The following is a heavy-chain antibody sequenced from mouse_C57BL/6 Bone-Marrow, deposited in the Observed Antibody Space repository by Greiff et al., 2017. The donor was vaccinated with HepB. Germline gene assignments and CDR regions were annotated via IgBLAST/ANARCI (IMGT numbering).Heavy chain of an antibody. J-gene: IGHJ3*01. V-gene: IGHV1-15*01. Sequence: VQLKQSGAELVRPGASVTLSCKASGYTFTDYEMHWVKQTPVHGLEWIGAIDPETGGTAYNQKFKGKAILTADKSSSTAYMELRSLTSEDSAVYYCTRLRRTWFAYWGQGTLVTVSA. CDR3: TRLRRTWFAY. CDR1: GYTFTDYE. D-gene: IGHD2-12*01. CDR2: IDPETGGT.